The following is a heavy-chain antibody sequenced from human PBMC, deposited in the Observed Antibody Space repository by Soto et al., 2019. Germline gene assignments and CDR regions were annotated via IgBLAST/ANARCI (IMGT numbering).Heavy chain of an antibody. Sequence: QVQLVQSGAEVKKPGASVKVSCKASGYTFTSYGISWVRQAPGHGLEWMGWISAYNGNTNYAQKLQGRVTMTTDTSTSTAYTELRSLRSDDTAVYYCERDFSRGLVIGAFDYWGQGTLVTVSS. V-gene: IGHV1-18*01. CDR3: ERDFSRGLVIGAFDY. CDR1: GYTFTSYG. J-gene: IGHJ4*02. D-gene: IGHD3-9*01. CDR2: ISAYNGNT.